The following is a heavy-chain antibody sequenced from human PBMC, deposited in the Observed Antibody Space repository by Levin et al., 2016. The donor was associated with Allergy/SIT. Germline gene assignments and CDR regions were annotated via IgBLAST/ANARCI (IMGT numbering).Heavy chain of an antibody. Sequence: WVRQAPGQSLEWLGWITGGDGDTKYSEKFQGRLTITRDISATTAYMELRSLTSEDTALYYCARDGIDIVVRYSFFYHLDVWGKGTTVTVSS. CDR2: ITGGDGDT. CDR3: ARDGIDIVVRYSFFYHLDV. V-gene: IGHV1-3*01. J-gene: IGHJ6*03. D-gene: IGHD2-15*01.